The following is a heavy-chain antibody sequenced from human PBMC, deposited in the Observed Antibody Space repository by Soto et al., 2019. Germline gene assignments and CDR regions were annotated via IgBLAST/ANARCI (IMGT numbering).Heavy chain of an antibody. CDR2: IYWDDDN. D-gene: IGHD3-10*02. Sequence: QITLKESGPTLVKPTQTLTLTCTFSGFSLSNNGEAVGWFRQSPGKALEWLVLIYWDDDNRYNPTLRTRLSTTKDTSKNQVLLTLTNMDPVDTATYYCARYVATSPAGWFEPWGQGIPVTVSS. J-gene: IGHJ5*02. CDR1: GFSLSNNGEA. V-gene: IGHV2-5*02. CDR3: ARYVATSPAGWFEP.